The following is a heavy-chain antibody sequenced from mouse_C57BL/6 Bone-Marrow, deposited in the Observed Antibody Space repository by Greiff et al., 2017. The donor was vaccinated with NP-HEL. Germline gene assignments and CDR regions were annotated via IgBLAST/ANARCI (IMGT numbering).Heavy chain of an antibody. Sequence: QVQLQQSGAELAKPGASVKLSCKASGYTFTSYWMHWVKQRPGQGLESIGYINPSSGYTKFTQKFKSKATLSVDKPSSTAYMKLSSLTSEDSAGYYCARKLTGYWYFDVWGTGTTVTVSS. CDR3: ARKLTGYWYFDV. V-gene: IGHV1-7*01. CDR1: GYTFTSYW. CDR2: INPSSGYT. D-gene: IGHD2-13*01. J-gene: IGHJ1*03.